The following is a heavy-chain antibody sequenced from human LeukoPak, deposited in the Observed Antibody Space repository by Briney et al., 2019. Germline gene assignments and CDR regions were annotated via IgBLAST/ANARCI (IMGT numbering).Heavy chain of an antibody. CDR1: GFTFSSYA. CDR3: AKDQVHSGRVADAIDY. V-gene: IGHV3-23*01. D-gene: IGHD6-19*01. CDR2: ISGSGGST. Sequence: TGGSLRLSCAASGFTFSSYAMSWVRQAPGKGLEWVSAISGSGGSTYYADSVKGRFTISRDNSKNTLYLQMNSLRAEDTAVYYCAKDQVHSGRVADAIDYWGQGTLVTVSS. J-gene: IGHJ4*02.